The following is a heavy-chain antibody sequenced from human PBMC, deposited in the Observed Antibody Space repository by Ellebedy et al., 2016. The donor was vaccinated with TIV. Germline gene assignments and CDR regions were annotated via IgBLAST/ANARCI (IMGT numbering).Heavy chain of an antibody. CDR1: GNSFVSYD. Sequence: AASVKVSCKASGNSFVSYDIKWVRQATGQGLEWMGWMNPKSGNTDYGQNFQGRVTMTRNTSISTAYMELSSLISEDTAVYYCARVEKEQWLVTTHWFDPWGQGTLVTVSS. CDR3: ARVEKEQWLVTTHWFDP. V-gene: IGHV1-8*01. J-gene: IGHJ5*02. CDR2: MNPKSGNT. D-gene: IGHD6-19*01.